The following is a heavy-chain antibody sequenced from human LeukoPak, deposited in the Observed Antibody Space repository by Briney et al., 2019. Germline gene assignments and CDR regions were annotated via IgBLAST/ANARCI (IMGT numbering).Heavy chain of an antibody. J-gene: IGHJ4*02. D-gene: IGHD5-24*01. Sequence: SVKVSCKASGGTFSSYAISWVRQAPGQGLEWIGRIIPILGIANYAQKFQGRVTITADKSTSTAYMELSSLRSEDTAVYYCAGDMVEMATMFDYWGQGTLVTVSS. CDR1: GGTFSSYA. CDR2: IIPILGIA. CDR3: AGDMVEMATMFDY. V-gene: IGHV1-69*04.